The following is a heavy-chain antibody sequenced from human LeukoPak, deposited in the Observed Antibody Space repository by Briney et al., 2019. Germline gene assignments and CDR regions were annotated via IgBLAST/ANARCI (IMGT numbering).Heavy chain of an antibody. D-gene: IGHD3-10*01. J-gene: IGHJ4*02. Sequence: PGGSLRLSCAASGFTFSSYAMSWVRQAPGKGLEWVSAISGSGGSTYYADSVKGRFTISRDNAKNSVYLRMDSLRAEDTAVYYCIPSGFWGQGILVTVSS. CDR2: ISGSGGST. V-gene: IGHV3-23*01. CDR1: GFTFSSYA. CDR3: IPSGF.